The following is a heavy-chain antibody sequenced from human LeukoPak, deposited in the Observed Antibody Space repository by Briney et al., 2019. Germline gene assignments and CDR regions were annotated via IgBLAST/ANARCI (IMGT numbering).Heavy chain of an antibody. D-gene: IGHD3-10*01. CDR2: IYYSGST. CDR3: ARRRLLWFGIDP. V-gene: IGHV4-59*12. J-gene: IGHJ5*02. Sequence: SSETLSLTCTVSGGSISSYYWSWIRQPPGKGLEWIGYIYYSGSTNYNPSLKSRVTISVDTSKNQFSLKLSSVTAADTAVYYCARRRLLWFGIDPWGQGTLVTVSS. CDR1: GGSISSYY.